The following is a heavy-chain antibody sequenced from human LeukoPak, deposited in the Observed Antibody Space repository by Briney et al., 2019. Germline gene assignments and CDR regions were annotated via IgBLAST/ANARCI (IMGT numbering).Heavy chain of an antibody. J-gene: IGHJ4*02. CDR3: ARDPTSGSYYGFDY. Sequence: SETLSLTCTVSGGSISSYYWSWIRQPAGKGLEWIGRIYTSGSTNYNPSLKSRVTMSVETSKNQFSLKLSSVTAADTAVYYCARDPTSGSYYGFDYWGQGTLVTVSS. D-gene: IGHD1-26*01. V-gene: IGHV4-4*07. CDR2: IYTSGST. CDR1: GGSISSYY.